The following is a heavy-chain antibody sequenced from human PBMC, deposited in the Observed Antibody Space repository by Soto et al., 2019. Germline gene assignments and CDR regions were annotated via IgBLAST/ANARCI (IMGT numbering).Heavy chain of an antibody. CDR2: IYYSGRT. Sequence: SQTLSLTYTVSCGTISSYYCRWIRQPPGKGLEWIGYIYYSGRTNYNPSLKSRVTISVDTSKNQFSLKLRSVTAADTAVYYCARHTMGSSRLIDYWGQGALGTVSS. CDR1: CGTISSYY. D-gene: IGHD1-26*01. J-gene: IGHJ4*02. V-gene: IGHV4-59*08. CDR3: ARHTMGSSRLIDY.